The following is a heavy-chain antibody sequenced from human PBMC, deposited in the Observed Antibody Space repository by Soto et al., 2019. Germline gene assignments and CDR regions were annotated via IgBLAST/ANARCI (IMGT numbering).Heavy chain of an antibody. CDR3: VKDAGAYPPTAPL. Sequence: DVQLLESGGGLVQPGGSLRLSCAASGLTISNYPMSWVRQAPGKGLDWVSGISGSGARTYYADSAKGRCTISKGMSRNSLSRQLDTLGFKYTTEYFWVKDAGAYPPTAPLCGQGPLVTVSS. V-gene: IGHV3-23*01. J-gene: IGHJ4*02. CDR1: GLTISNYP. D-gene: IGHD3-16*01. CDR2: ISGSGART.